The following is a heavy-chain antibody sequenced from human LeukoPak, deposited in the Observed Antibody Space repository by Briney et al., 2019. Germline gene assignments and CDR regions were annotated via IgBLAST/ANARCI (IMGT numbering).Heavy chain of an antibody. J-gene: IGHJ4*02. CDR1: GFTFSSYS. Sequence: GGSLRLSCAASGFTFSSYSMNWVRQAPGKGLEWVSSISSGSKYIYNVDSVKGRFTISRDNAKNSLYLQMNSLRAEDTAVYYCARALSYSYGSMDFWGQGTLVIVSS. D-gene: IGHD5-18*01. CDR2: ISSGSKYI. CDR3: ARALSYSYGSMDF. V-gene: IGHV3-21*01.